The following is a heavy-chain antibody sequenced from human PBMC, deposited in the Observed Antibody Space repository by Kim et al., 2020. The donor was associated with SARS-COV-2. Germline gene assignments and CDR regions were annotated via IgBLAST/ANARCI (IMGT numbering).Heavy chain of an antibody. D-gene: IGHD3-10*01. Sequence: KSRVTISVDTSKNQCSLKLSAVTAADTAVYYCARADIMVRGEHYYYGMDVWGQGTTVTVSS. CDR3: ARADIMVRGEHYYYGMDV. V-gene: IGHV4-59*01. J-gene: IGHJ6*02.